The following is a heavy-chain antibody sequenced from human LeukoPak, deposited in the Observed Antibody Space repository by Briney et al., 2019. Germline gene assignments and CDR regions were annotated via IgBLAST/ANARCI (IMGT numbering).Heavy chain of an antibody. J-gene: IGHJ3*02. CDR3: ARTPTRRVDAFDI. V-gene: IGHV4-61*01. CDR2: IYYSGST. CDR1: GYSISSSYY. D-gene: IGHD1-14*01. Sequence: SETLSLTCSVSGYSISSSYYWSWIRQPPGKGLEWIGYIYYSGSTNYNPSLKSRVTISVDTSKNQFSLKLSSVTAADTAVYYCARTPTRRVDAFDIWGQGTMVTVST.